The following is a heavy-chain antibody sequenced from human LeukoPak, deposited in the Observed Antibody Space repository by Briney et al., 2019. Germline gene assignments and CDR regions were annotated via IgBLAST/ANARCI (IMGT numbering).Heavy chain of an antibody. Sequence: ASVKVSCKASGFSFSSHWMHWVRQAPGQGLEWLGLINPAGVVTAYAQKFQGGLTVTSDTSAGIIYMELRTLRSEDTAVYYCVRENKYDYKNFDYWGQGTLVTVSS. V-gene: IGHV1-46*01. CDR3: VRENKYDYKNFDY. CDR1: GFSFSSHW. CDR2: INPAGVVT. J-gene: IGHJ4*02. D-gene: IGHD3-16*01.